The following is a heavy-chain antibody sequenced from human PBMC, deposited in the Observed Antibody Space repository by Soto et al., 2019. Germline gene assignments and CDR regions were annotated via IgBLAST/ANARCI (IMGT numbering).Heavy chain of an antibody. V-gene: IGHV1-2*04. CDR3: AREASSGWTFPYYYYMDV. CDR1: GYTFTGYY. J-gene: IGHJ6*03. CDR2: INPNSGGT. D-gene: IGHD6-19*01. Sequence: ASVKVSCKASGYTFTGYYMHWVRQAPGQGLEWMGWINPNSGGTNYAQKFQGWLTMTRDTSISTAYMELSRLRSDDTAVYYCAREASSGWTFPYYYYMDVWGKGTTVTVSS.